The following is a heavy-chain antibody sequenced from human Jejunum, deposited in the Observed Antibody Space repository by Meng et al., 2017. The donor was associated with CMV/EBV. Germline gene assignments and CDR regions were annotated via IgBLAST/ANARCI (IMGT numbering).Heavy chain of an antibody. CDR2: SISKPNGYTT. CDR3: VEFHYSDGSFGY. V-gene: IGHV3-72*01. CDR1: GFAFSSHA. D-gene: IGHD3-10*01. J-gene: IGHJ4*02. Sequence: SGFAFSSHAMAWVGQAPGKGLGWVGRSISKPNGYTTKYAASVKSRFNISKDDSKNSLYLQMNSLKTDDTAVYYCVEFHYSDGSFGYWGQGTLVTVSS.